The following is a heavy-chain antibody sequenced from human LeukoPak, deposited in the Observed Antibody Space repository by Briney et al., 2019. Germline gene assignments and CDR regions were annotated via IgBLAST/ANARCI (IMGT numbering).Heavy chain of an antibody. CDR3: ARKRYDDPYFCAN. J-gene: IGHJ4*02. D-gene: IGHD3-22*01. CDR2: IYYSGTT. CDR1: GGSITSANDY. V-gene: IGHV4-30-4*01. Sequence: SETLSLSCTVSGGSITSANDYWSWFRQPPGKGLEWIGYIYYSGTTYYNPSLRSRVTLSVDTSKNQFSLRLNSVAAADTAVYYCARKRYDDPYFCANWGEESLSPSPQ.